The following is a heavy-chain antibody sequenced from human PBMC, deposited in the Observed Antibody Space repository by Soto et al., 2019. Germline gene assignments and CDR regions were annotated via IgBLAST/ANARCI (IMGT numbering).Heavy chain of an antibody. Sequence: SVKVSCKSSGDTFTNYAISWVRQAPGQGLEWMGGIIPFFNTSNYAQNFQGRIRMTADKSTDTVCMYLTGLTSEDTAIYYCARTLWEDISMETAAKHYSYCLDVWGQGSEVTVSS. CDR1: GDTFTNYA. CDR3: ARTLWEDISMETAAKHYSYCLDV. CDR2: IIPFFNTS. J-gene: IGHJ6*02. D-gene: IGHD5-18*01. V-gene: IGHV1-69*06.